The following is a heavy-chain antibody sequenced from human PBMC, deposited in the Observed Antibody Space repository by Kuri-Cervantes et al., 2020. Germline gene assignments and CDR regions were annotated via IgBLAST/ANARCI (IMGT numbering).Heavy chain of an antibody. CDR3: ASQDYYGSGFDY. CDR1: GGSISSGDYY. V-gene: IGHV4-30-4*01. D-gene: IGHD3-10*01. CDR2: IYYSGST. Sequence: LRLSCTVSGGSISSGDYYWSWIRQPPGKGLEWIGYIYYSGSTYYNPSLKSRVTISVDTSKNQFSLKLSSVTAADTAVYYCASQDYYGSGFDYWSQGTLVTVSS. J-gene: IGHJ4*02.